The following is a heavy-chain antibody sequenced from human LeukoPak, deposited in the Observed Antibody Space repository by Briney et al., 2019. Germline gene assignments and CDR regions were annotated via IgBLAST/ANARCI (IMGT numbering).Heavy chain of an antibody. Sequence: SGTLSLTCGVSGGSITTTNYWSWVRQPPGGGLEWIGEVSLAGRTRYNPSLNNRVNISIDESKNHLYLNLASVTAADTAVYYCSRESGPFCPFGPWGQGTLVAVTS. J-gene: IGHJ5*02. CDR2: VSLAGRT. V-gene: IGHV4-4*02. CDR3: SRESGPFCPFGP. CDR1: GGSITTTNY. D-gene: IGHD1-26*01.